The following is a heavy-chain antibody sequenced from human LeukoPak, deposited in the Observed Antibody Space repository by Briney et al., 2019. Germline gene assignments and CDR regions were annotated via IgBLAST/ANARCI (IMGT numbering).Heavy chain of an antibody. D-gene: IGHD3-9*01. Sequence: GGSLRLSCAASGFTFSSYTMSWVRQAPGKGLEWVSSISSSSTYIDYADSVKGRFTVSRGNAENSLYLQMKSLRAEDTAVYYGARGEIFDWPKGIRGFDYWGQGIVVTVSS. CDR3: ARGEIFDWPKGIRGFDY. J-gene: IGHJ4*02. CDR2: ISSSSTYI. V-gene: IGHV3-21*01. CDR1: GFTFSSYT.